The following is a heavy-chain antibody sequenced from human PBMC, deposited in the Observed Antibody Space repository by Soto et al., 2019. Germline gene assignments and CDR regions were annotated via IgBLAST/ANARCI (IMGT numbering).Heavy chain of an antibody. CDR1: GGTFSSYA. CDR2: ISAYNGNT. V-gene: IGHV1-18*01. Sequence: GASVKVSCKASGGTFSSYAISWVRQAPGQGLEWMGWISAYNGNTNYAQKLQGRVTMTTDTSTSTAYMELRSLRSDDTAVYYCARGITPYSSGCFEYWGQGTLVTVSS. CDR3: ARGITPYSSGCFEY. J-gene: IGHJ4*02. D-gene: IGHD6-19*01.